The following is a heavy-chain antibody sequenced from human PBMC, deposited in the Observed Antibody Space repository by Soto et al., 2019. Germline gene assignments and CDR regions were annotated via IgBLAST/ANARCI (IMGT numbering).Heavy chain of an antibody. CDR3: VKERYAQLWLEDYGLDV. V-gene: IGHV3-30*18. Sequence: ESGGGVVQPGTSLRLSCAASGFTFSSYGIHWVRQAPGKGLDWVAVISYDGTNKYYADSVKGRFTISRDNFKNTLYLQMKSLRAEDTAVYYCVKERYAQLWLEDYGLDVWGQGTTVTVS. J-gene: IGHJ6*02. D-gene: IGHD1-1*01. CDR1: GFTFSSYG. CDR2: ISYDGTNK.